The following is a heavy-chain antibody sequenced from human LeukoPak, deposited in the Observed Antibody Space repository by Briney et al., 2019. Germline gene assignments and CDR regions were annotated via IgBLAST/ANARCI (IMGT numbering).Heavy chain of an antibody. CDR3: AKDRFCDGGTCSGGFDY. V-gene: IGHV3-30*18. Sequence: RGSLRLSCAASGFTFTNYDMHWLRQAPGKGLEWVAIISYDESKKYYADSVKGRFTTSRDNSKNTLFLQMNSLRVEDTAVYYCAKDRFCDGGTCSGGFDYWGQGSLVIVST. J-gene: IGHJ4*02. D-gene: IGHD3-3*01. CDR1: GFTFTNYD. CDR2: ISYDESKK.